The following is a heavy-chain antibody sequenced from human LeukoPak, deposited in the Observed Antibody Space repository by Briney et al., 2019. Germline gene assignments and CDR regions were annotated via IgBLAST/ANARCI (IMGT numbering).Heavy chain of an antibody. V-gene: IGHV3-74*01. J-gene: IGHJ4*02. D-gene: IGHD4-17*01. CDR2: INSDGSST. CDR3: ARDYGDYVGFDY. CDR1: GFTFSSYW. Sequence: GGSLRLSCAASGFTFSSYWMHWVRQAPGKGLVWVSRINSDGSSTSYADSVKGRFTISRDNAKNTMYLQMNSLRAEDTAVYYCARDYGDYVGFDYWGQGTLVTVSS.